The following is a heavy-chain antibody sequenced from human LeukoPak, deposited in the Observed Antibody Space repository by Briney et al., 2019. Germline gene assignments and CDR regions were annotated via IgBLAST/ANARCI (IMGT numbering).Heavy chain of an antibody. D-gene: IGHD6-19*01. J-gene: IGHJ6*03. Sequence: QPGGSLRLSCAASGFTFSSYAMSWVRQAPGKGLEWVSAISGSGGSTYYADSVKGRFTISRDNSKNTLYLQMNSLRAEDTAVYYCAKDQGQWLVLGYYYYMDVWGKGTTVTVSS. CDR2: ISGSGGST. V-gene: IGHV3-23*01. CDR3: AKDQGQWLVLGYYYYMDV. CDR1: GFTFSSYA.